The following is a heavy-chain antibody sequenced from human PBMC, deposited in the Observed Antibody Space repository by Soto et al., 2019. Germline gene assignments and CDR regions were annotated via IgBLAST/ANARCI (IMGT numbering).Heavy chain of an antibody. CDR3: ARQIYDSDTGPNFQYYFDS. J-gene: IGHJ4*02. CDR1: GYSFAGYW. CDR2: IDPSDSQT. Sequence: GESLKISFKGSGYSFAGYWISWVRQKPGKGLAWMGRIDPSDSQTYYSPSFGGHVTISVTKSITTVFLQWSSLRASDTAMYYCARQIYDSDTGPNFQYYFDSWGQGTPVTVSS. V-gene: IGHV5-10-1*01. D-gene: IGHD3-22*01.